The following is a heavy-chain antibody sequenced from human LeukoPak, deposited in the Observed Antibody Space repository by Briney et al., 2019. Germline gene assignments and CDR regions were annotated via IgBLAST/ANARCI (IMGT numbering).Heavy chain of an antibody. CDR2: MNPNSDNT. J-gene: IGHJ4*02. Sequence: ASVKVSCKASGYTFTSFDINWVRQATGQGLQWMGWMNPNSDNTAYAQKFQGRVSMTWNTSISTAYMELSSLRSEDTAVYYCARRGAATHFDYWGQGTLVTVSS. V-gene: IGHV1-8*01. D-gene: IGHD6-25*01. CDR3: ARRGAATHFDY. CDR1: GYTFTSFD.